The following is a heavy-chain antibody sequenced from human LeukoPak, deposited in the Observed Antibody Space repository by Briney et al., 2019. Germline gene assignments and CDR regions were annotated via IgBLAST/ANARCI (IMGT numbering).Heavy chain of an antibody. D-gene: IGHD3-10*01. Sequence: GGALRLSCAASGFAFSSYCMNWARQAPGKGLEWVASINHNGNVNYYVDSVKGRFTISRDNAKNSLYLQMSNLRAEDTAVYFCASGGGLDVWGQGATVTVSS. CDR1: GFAFSSYC. CDR2: INHNGNVN. V-gene: IGHV3-7*03. CDR3: ASGGGLDV. J-gene: IGHJ6*02.